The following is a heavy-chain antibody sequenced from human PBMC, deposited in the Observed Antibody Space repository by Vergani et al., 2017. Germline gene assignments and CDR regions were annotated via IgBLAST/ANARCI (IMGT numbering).Heavy chain of an antibody. CDR2: ISWNSGSI. J-gene: IGHJ6*04. V-gene: IGHV3-9*01. D-gene: IGHD5/OR15-5a*01. CDR3: TKDGGGSVWMNV. Sequence: EVQLVESGGGLVQPGRSLRLSCAASGFTFDDYAMHWVRQAPGKGLEWVSGISWNSGSIGYADSVKGRFIISRDNAKNSQYLQMNNLRAEGTALYYCTKDGGGSVWMNVGGKGTTVTVSS. CDR1: GFTFDDYA.